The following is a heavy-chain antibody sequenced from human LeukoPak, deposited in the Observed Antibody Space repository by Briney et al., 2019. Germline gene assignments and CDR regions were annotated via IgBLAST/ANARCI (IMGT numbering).Heavy chain of an antibody. J-gene: IGHJ4*02. D-gene: IGHD3-16*01. CDR2: ISAYNGNT. CDR1: GYTFTSYG. V-gene: IGHV1-18*01. CDR3: ARFGGGATKDDRLDY. Sequence: ASVKVSCKASGYTFTSYGISWVRQAPGQGLEWMGWISAYNGNTNYAQKLQGRVTVTTDTSTSTAYMELRSLRSDDTAVYYCARFGGGATKDDRLDYWGQGTLVTVSS.